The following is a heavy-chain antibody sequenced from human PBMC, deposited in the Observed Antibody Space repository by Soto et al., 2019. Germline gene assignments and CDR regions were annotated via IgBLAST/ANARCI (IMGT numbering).Heavy chain of an antibody. CDR1: GFTFSSYA. D-gene: IGHD6-13*01. Sequence: EVQLLESGGGLVQPGGSLRLSCAASGFTFSSYAMSWVRQAPGKGLEWVSAISGSGGSTYYADSVKGRFTISRDNSKNTLYLQRNSLRAEDTAVYYWAKGQSDSSSWGNDYWAQGPWSPSPQ. J-gene: IGHJ4*02. CDR2: ISGSGGST. CDR3: AKGQSDSSSWGNDY. V-gene: IGHV3-23*01.